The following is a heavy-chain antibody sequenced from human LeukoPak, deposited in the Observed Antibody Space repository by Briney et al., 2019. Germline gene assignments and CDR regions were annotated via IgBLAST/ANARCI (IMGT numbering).Heavy chain of an antibody. D-gene: IGHD4-11*01. CDR1: GGSVSSSSYY. J-gene: IGHJ4*02. V-gene: IGHV4-61*01. CDR3: AGNDYRLFDY. CDR2: IYYSGST. Sequence: PSETLSLTCTVSGGSVSSSSYYWSWIRQPPGKGLEWIGYIYYSGSTNYNPSLKSRVTISVDTSKNQFSLKLSSVTAADTAVYYCAGNDYRLFDYWGQGTLVTVSS.